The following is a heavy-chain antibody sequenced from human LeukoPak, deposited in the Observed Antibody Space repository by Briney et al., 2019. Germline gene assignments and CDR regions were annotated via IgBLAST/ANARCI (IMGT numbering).Heavy chain of an antibody. CDR2: IYPGDSDT. CDR3: ASAYSYIHFDY. J-gene: IGHJ4*02. V-gene: IGHV5-51*01. CDR1: GYSFTTYW. D-gene: IGHD5-18*01. Sequence: GESLKISCKASGYSFTTYWISWVRQMPGKGLEWMGIIYPGDSDTRYSPSFQGQVTISADKSINTAYLQWSSLKASDTAMYYCASAYSYIHFDYWGQGTLVTVSS.